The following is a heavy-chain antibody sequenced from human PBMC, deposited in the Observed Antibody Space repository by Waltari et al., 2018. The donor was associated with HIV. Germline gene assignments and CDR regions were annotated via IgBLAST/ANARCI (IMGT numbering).Heavy chain of an antibody. CDR3: VRGNGWYGPYYFDY. V-gene: IGHV3-13*01. D-gene: IGHD6-19*01. J-gene: IGHJ4*02. CDR1: GFAFRRFD. CDR2: IGAAGDT. Sequence: EVEMVESGGGSVQPGGSLRLSCAASGFAFRRFDRHWVRQAMGKAPEWVSAIGAAGDTYYPKSVKGRFTVSRENGKNSLYLQMNNLRVDDAAMYYCVRGNGWYGPYYFDYWSRGTLVTVSS.